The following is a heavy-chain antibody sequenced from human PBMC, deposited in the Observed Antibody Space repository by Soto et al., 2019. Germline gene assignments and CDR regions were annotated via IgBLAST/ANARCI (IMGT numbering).Heavy chain of an antibody. J-gene: IGHJ4*02. CDR2: INDKTHNYGT. D-gene: IGHD6-25*01. CDR3: ACIRAAFGY. V-gene: IGHV3-72*01. CDR1: GFNFSDHF. Sequence: GGSLRLSCAASGFNFSDHFMDGVRQAPGKGREWVGRINDKTHNYGTQYAPSAEGRISISREDHTNLVYRQMNRLKTEDTDVYFFACIRAAFGYWGPGTLVTVSS.